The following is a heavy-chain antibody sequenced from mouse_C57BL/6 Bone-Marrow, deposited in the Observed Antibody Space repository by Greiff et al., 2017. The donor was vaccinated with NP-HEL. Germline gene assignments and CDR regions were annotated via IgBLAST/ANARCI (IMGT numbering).Heavy chain of an antibody. CDR1: GFTFSSYG. J-gene: IGHJ3*01. CDR2: ISSGGSYT. V-gene: IGHV5-6*02. Sequence: DVKLVESGGDLVKPGGSLKLSCAASGFTFSSYGMSWVRQTPDKRLEWVATISSGGSYTYYPDSVKGRFPFSRANAKNTLYLRMTILKSEDTAMYYVSSRSGGAYWGQGTLVTVSA. D-gene: IGHD1-3*01. CDR3: SSRSGGAY.